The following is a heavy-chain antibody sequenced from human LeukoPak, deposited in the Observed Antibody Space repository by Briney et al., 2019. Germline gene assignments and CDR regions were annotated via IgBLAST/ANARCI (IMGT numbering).Heavy chain of an antibody. CDR1: GFTVSSNY. CDR3: ARDMGDSSGYYYVWFKGSAFDI. Sequence: GGSLRLSCAASGFTVSSNYMSWVRQAPGKGLEWVSVIYSGGSTYYADSVKGRFTISRDNSKNTLYLQMNSLRAEDTAVYYCARDMGDSSGYYYVWFKGSAFDIWGQGTMVTVSS. J-gene: IGHJ3*02. CDR2: IYSGGST. V-gene: IGHV3-66*02. D-gene: IGHD3-22*01.